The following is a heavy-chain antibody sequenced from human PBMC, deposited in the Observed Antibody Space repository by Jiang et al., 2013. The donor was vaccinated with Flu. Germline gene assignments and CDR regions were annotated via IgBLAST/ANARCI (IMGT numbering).Heavy chain of an antibody. CDR3: ARADSGGYYWGTFDAFDI. V-gene: IGHV1-69*01. D-gene: IGHD3-22*01. CDR2: IIPIFGTA. CDR1: GGTFSSYA. Sequence: SSVKVSCKASGGTFSSYAISWVRQAPGQGLEWMGGIIPIFGTANYAQKFQGRVTITADESTSTAYMELSSLRSEDTAVYYCARADSGGYYWGTFDAFDIWGQGTMVTVSS. J-gene: IGHJ3*02.